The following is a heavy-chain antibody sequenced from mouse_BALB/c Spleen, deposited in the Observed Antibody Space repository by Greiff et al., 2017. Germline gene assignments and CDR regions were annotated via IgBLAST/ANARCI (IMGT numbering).Heavy chain of an antibody. CDR1: GFTFSDYY. V-gene: IGHV5-4*02. CDR3: ARGYGNYPHWYFDV. Sequence: EVHLVESGGGLVKPGGSLKLSCAASGFTFSDYYMYWVRQTPEKRLEWVATISDGGSYTYYPDSVKGRFTISRDNAKNNLYLQMSSLKSEDTAMYYCARGYGNYPHWYFDVWGAGTTVTVSS. CDR2: ISDGGSYT. D-gene: IGHD2-1*01. J-gene: IGHJ1*01.